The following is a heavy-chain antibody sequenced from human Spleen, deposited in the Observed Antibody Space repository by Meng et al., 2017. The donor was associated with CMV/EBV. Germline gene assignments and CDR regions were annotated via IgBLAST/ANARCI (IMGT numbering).Heavy chain of an antibody. CDR2: IRTYSGNT. J-gene: IGHJ5*01. CDR1: GYTFISYY. Sequence: ASVKVSCKASGYTFISYYIHWVRQAPGQGLEWMGWIRTYSGNTNYAQKFQGRVTMTTDTSTSTAYMELRSLRSDDTAVYYCARLKLGVAWFDPWGQGTLVTVSS. D-gene: IGHD7-27*01. CDR3: ARLKLGVAWFDP. V-gene: IGHV1-18*04.